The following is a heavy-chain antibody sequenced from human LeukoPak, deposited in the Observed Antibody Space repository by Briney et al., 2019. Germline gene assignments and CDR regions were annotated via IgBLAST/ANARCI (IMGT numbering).Heavy chain of an antibody. V-gene: IGHV1-18*01. CDR3: ARDFIISEDTAMVTSFRFDP. CDR1: GYTFTSYG. Sequence: ASVKVSCKASGYTFTSYGISWVRQAPGQGLEWMGWISAYNGNTNYAQKLQGRVTMTTDTSTSTAYMELRSLRSDDTAVDYCARDFIISEDTAMVTSFRFDPWGQGTLVTVSS. D-gene: IGHD5-18*01. J-gene: IGHJ5*02. CDR2: ISAYNGNT.